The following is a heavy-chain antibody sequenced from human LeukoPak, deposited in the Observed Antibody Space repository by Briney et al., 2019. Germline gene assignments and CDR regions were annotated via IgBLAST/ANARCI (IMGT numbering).Heavy chain of an antibody. J-gene: IGHJ4*02. CDR1: GGSISSGGYY. Sequence: SETLSLTCTVSGGSISSGGYYWSRIRQHPGKGLEWIGYIYYSGSTYYNPSLKSRVTISVDTSKNQFSLKLSSVTAADTAVYYCARALLIRGSFLFDYWGQGTLVTVSS. D-gene: IGHD3-10*01. CDR3: ARALLIRGSFLFDY. V-gene: IGHV4-31*03. CDR2: IYYSGST.